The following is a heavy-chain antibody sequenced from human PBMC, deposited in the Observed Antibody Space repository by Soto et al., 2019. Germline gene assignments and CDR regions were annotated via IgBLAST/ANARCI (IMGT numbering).Heavy chain of an antibody. CDR2: ICYSGSS. V-gene: IGHV4-30-4*01. Sequence: QVQLQESGPGLVKPSQTLSLTCTVSGGSISSGDYYWSWIRQPPGKGLEWIGNICYSGSSYYNPALKSRVTISVDTSKNQFSLKLGSVTAADTAVYYCASRHSSPYFDYWGQGTLVTVSS. D-gene: IGHD6-13*01. CDR3: ASRHSSPYFDY. J-gene: IGHJ4*02. CDR1: GGSISSGDYY.